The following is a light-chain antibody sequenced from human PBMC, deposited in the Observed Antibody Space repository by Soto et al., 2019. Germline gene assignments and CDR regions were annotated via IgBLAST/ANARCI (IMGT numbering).Light chain of an antibody. V-gene: IGLV2-11*01. Sequence: QSALTQPRSVSGSPGQSVTISCTGTSSDVGGYNYVSWYQQHPGKAPKLMIYDVSQRPSGAPNRFSGSKSDNTASLTISGLQAEDEADYYCCSYAGTYTWVFGGGTQLTVL. J-gene: IGLJ3*02. CDR2: DVS. CDR1: SSDVGGYNY. CDR3: CSYAGTYTWV.